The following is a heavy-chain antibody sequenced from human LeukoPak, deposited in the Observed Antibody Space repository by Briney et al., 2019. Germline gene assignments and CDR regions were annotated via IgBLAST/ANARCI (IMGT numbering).Heavy chain of an antibody. D-gene: IGHD1-1*01. J-gene: IGHJ2*01. CDR2: ISAYNGNT. V-gene: IGHV1-18*01. Sequence: ASVKVSCKASGHTFTSYGISWVGQAPGQGLEWMGWISAYNGNTNYAQKLQGRVTMTTDTSTSTAYMELRSLRSDDTAVYYCAREDWAWRYFDLWGRGTLVTVSS. CDR1: GHTFTSYG. CDR3: AREDWAWRYFDL.